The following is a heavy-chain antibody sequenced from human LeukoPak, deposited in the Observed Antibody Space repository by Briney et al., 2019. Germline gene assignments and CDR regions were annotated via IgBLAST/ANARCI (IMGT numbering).Heavy chain of an antibody. D-gene: IGHD1-1*01. V-gene: IGHV4-39*01. CDR3: ARPLWTGTPDYFDY. CDR2: IYYSGST. J-gene: IGHJ4*02. CDR1: GGSISSSSYY. Sequence: SETLSLTCTVSGGSISSSSYYWGWIRQPPGKGLEWIGSIYYSGSTYYNPSLKSRVTISVDTSKNQFSLKLSSVTAADTAVYYCARPLWTGTPDYFDYWGQGTLVTVSS.